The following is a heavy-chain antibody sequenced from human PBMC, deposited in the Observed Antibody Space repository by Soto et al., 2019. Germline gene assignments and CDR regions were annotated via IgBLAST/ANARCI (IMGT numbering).Heavy chain of an antibody. J-gene: IGHJ6*02. V-gene: IGHV1-3*01. CDR1: GYTFTSYG. CDR3: ARDPNDSSAYYHHYYYGMDV. Sequence: ASVKVSCKASGYTFTSYGIHWVRQAPGQRLEWTGWINAGNGKTKYSEKFQGRVTITRDTSASTDYLELSSLRSEDTAVYYCARDPNDSSAYYHHYYYGMDVWGQGTTVTVSS. CDR2: INAGNGKT. D-gene: IGHD3-22*01.